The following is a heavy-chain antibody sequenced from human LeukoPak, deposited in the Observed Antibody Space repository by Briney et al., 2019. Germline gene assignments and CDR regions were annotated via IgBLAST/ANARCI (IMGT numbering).Heavy chain of an antibody. CDR2: IFYSGST. D-gene: IGHD3-16*01. CDR1: SGSISTSNYY. CDR3: AMGGYYFDY. J-gene: IGHJ4*02. V-gene: IGHV4-39*07. Sequence: SETLSLTCTVSSGSISTSNYYWGWVRQPPGKALEWIGNIFYSGSTYYSPSLKSRVTISLDTSRNQFSLKLSSVTAADTAVYYCAMGGYYFDYWGQGTLVTVSS.